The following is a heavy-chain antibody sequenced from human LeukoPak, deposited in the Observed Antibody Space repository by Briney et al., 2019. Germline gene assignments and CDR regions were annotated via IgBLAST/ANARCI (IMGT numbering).Heavy chain of an antibody. CDR3: AKRYCSGGSCYSYYYYYMDV. Sequence: HPGGSLRLYCAASGFTFSSYAMSWVRQAPGKGLEWVSAISGSGGSTYYADSVKGRFTISRDNSKNTLYLQMNSLRAEDTAVYYCAKRYCSGGSCYSYYYYYMDVWGKGTTVTVSS. J-gene: IGHJ6*03. V-gene: IGHV3-23*01. CDR1: GFTFSSYA. CDR2: ISGSGGST. D-gene: IGHD2-15*01.